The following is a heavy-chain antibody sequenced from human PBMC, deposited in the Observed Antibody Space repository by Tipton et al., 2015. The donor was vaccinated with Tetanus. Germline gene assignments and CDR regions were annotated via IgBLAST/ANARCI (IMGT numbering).Heavy chain of an antibody. D-gene: IGHD6-13*01. CDR1: GFTFSSYW. V-gene: IGHV3-7*03. J-gene: IGHJ4*02. Sequence: SLRLSCAASGFTFSSYWMTWVRQAPGKGLEWVANIKKDGSEKYYVDSVKGRFTISRDNAKNSLSLQMNSLRAEDTALYYCAKYSGSWSTLDYWGQGTLVTVSS. CDR3: AKYSGSWSTLDY. CDR2: IKKDGSEK.